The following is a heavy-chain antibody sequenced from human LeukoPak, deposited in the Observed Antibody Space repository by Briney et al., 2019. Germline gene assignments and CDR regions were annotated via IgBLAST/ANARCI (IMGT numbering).Heavy chain of an antibody. CDR1: GYTLTELS. V-gene: IGHV1-24*01. CDR3: ATVSTGGSGSYYFDY. Sequence: ASVKVSCKVSGYTLTELSMHWVRQAPGKGLEWMGGFDPEDGETIYAQKFQGSVTMTEDTSTDTAYMELSSLRSEDTAVYYCATVSTGGSGSYYFDYWGQGTLVTVSS. J-gene: IGHJ4*02. D-gene: IGHD3-10*01. CDR2: FDPEDGET.